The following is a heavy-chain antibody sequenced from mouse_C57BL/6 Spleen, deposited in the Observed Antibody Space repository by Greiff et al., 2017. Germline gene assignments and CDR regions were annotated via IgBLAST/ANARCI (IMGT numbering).Heavy chain of an antibody. Sequence: QVQLQQSGPELVKPGASVKLSCKASGYAFSSSWMNWVKQRPGKGLEWIGRIYPGDGDTNYNRKFKGKATLTADKSSSTAYMQLSSLTSEDSAVYFCARFYYDYDVDYWGQGTTLTVSS. D-gene: IGHD2-4*01. J-gene: IGHJ2*01. CDR3: ARFYYDYDVDY. V-gene: IGHV1-82*01. CDR1: GYAFSSSW. CDR2: IYPGDGDT.